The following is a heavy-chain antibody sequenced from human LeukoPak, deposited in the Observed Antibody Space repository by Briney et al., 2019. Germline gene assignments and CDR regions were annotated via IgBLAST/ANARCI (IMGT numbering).Heavy chain of an antibody. Sequence: SETLSLTCAVSGGSISSSNWWSWVRQPPGKGLEWIGEIFHSGSTNYNPSLKSRVTISVDKSKNQFSLKLSSVTAADTAVYYCARAGGGYCSSTSCSPPDYWGQGTLVTVSS. V-gene: IGHV4-4*02. CDR1: GGSISSSNW. CDR3: ARAGGGYCSSTSCSPPDY. CDR2: IFHSGST. J-gene: IGHJ4*02. D-gene: IGHD2-2*01.